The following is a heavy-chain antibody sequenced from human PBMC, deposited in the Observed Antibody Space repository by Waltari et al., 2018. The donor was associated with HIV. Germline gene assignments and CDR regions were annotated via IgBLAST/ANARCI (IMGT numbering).Heavy chain of an antibody. J-gene: IGHJ4*02. D-gene: IGHD3-10*01. CDR2: INHSGST. V-gene: IGHV4-34*01. CDR1: GVSLRGYY. CDR3: ARGGNYYGSGSYYKLDY. Sequence: QVQLQQWGAGLLKPSEPLSLTCAVYGVSLRGYYWSWIRQSPGKGLEWIGEINHSGSTNYNPSLKSRVTMSVDTSKNQFSLKLSFVTAADTAVYYCARGGNYYGSGSYYKLDYWGQGTLVTVSS.